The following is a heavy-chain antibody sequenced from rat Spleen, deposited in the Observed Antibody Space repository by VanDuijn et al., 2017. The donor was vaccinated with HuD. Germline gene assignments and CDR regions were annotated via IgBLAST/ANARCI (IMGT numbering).Heavy chain of an antibody. V-gene: IGHV5-25*01. Sequence: EVQLVESGGGLVQPGRSLKLSCAASGFTFSDYYMAWVRQAPTKGLEWVASISYGGGSPYYRDSVKGRFTVSRDNANSTLYLQMDSLRSEDTATYYCARQDTSGYSNWFAYWGQGTLVTVSS. CDR2: ISYGGGSP. CDR3: ARQDTSGYSNWFAY. D-gene: IGHD4-3*01. J-gene: IGHJ3*01. CDR1: GFTFSDYY.